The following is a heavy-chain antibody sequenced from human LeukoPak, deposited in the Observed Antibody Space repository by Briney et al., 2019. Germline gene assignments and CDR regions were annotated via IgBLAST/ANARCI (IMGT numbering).Heavy chain of an antibody. Sequence: PSETLSLTCTVSGGSISSGDYYWSWIRQPPGKGLEWIGIINHSGSTNYNPSLKSRVTISVDTSKNQFSLKLSSVTAADTAVYYCARPYGSGSPLRETWFDPWGQGTLVPVSS. CDR2: INHSGST. CDR1: GGSISSGDYY. J-gene: IGHJ5*02. V-gene: IGHV4-39*01. D-gene: IGHD3-10*01. CDR3: ARPYGSGSPLRETWFDP.